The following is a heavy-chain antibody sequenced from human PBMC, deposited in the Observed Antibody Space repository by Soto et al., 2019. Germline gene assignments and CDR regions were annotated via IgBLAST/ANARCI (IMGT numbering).Heavy chain of an antibody. D-gene: IGHD6-13*01. V-gene: IGHV4-30-4*01. Sequence: QVQLQESGPGLVKPSQTLSLTCTVSGGSISSGDNYWSWIRQPPGKGLEWIGCIYYSGSTYYNPYRKSRVTISVDTSKNQFSLKLSSVTAADTAVYYCARERPDGSRLDPWGQGTLVTVSS. CDR2: IYYSGST. CDR3: ARERPDGSRLDP. J-gene: IGHJ5*02. CDR1: GGSISSGDNY.